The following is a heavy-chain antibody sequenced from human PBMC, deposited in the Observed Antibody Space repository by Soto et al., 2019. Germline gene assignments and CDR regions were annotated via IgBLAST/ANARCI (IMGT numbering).Heavy chain of an antibody. CDR3: ARGSPSVVVVAATLPGWFDP. V-gene: IGHV4-34*01. D-gene: IGHD2-15*01. CDR2: INHSGST. J-gene: IGHJ5*02. Sequence: SETLSLTCAVYGGSFSGYYWSWIRQPPGKGLEWIGEINHSGSTNYNPSLKSRVTISVDTSKNQFSLKLSSVTAADTAVYYCARGSPSVVVVAATLPGWFDPWGQGTLVTVSS. CDR1: GGSFSGYY.